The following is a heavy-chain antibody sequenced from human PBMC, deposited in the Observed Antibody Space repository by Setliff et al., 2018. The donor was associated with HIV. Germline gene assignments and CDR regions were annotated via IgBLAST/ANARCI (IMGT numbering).Heavy chain of an antibody. CDR3: ASRVYYYDSNNFLREEGFDP. Sequence: SETLSLTCTVSGGSASNSRYYWAWIRQPPGKGLEYIGSIYYNEKTYYSPSLKGRVTISVDTSKNQFSLNLTSVTAADTAAYYCASRVYYYDSNNFLREEGFDPWGQGTLVTVSS. D-gene: IGHD3-22*01. J-gene: IGHJ5*02. V-gene: IGHV4-39*01. CDR2: IYYNEKT. CDR1: GGSASNSRYY.